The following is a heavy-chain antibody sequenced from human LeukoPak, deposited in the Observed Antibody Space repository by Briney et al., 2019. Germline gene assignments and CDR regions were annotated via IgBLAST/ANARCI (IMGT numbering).Heavy chain of an antibody. J-gene: IGHJ4*02. CDR2: IYYSGST. CDR1: GVSISSSSYY. CDR3: ARAYYDFWSGSQYYFDY. V-gene: IGHV4-39*07. Sequence: TSETLSLTCTVSGVSISSSSYYWGWIRQPPGKGLEWIGSIYYSGSTYYNPSLKSRVTISVDTSKNQFSLKLSSVTAADTAVYYCARAYYDFWSGSQYYFDYWGQGTLVTVSS. D-gene: IGHD3-3*01.